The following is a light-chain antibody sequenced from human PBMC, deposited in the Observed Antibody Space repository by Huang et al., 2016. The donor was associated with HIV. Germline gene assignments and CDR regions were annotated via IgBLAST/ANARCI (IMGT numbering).Light chain of an antibody. Sequence: DIQMTQSPSVMSASVGDRVTITCRSSQGINNYLAWFQQKPGKGPKRLIYAASNLQSGVPSRFSGSGSETEFTLTISSLQPEDFATYYCLQHNTYPWT. CDR2: AAS. J-gene: IGKJ1*01. CDR3: LQHNTYPWT. CDR1: QGINNY. V-gene: IGKV1-17*03.